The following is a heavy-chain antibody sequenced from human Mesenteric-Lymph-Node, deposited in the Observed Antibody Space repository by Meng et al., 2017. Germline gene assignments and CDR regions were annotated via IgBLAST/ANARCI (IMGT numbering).Heavy chain of an antibody. CDR2: IYHSGGT. Sequence: QMQLQEWGPGLVKPSGTLCLTCAVSGGSISISTWWSWVRQPPGKGLEWIGEIYHSGGTNYNPSLRGRVTISLDKSKNQFSLTLRSVTAADTAVYYCARDPYATGWAGWGQGTLVTVSS. CDR1: GGSISISTW. J-gene: IGHJ4*02. D-gene: IGHD6-19*01. CDR3: ARDPYATGWAG. V-gene: IGHV4-4*02.